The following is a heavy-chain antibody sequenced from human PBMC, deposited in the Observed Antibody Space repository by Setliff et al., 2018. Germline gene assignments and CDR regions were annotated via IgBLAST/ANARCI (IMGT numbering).Heavy chain of an antibody. J-gene: IGHJ6*03. D-gene: IGHD5-18*01. CDR2: TIPMFGTT. CDR3: AREGVDTRSSTDYRYYMDV. Sequence: SVKVSCKASGGTFSGYGITWVRQAPGQGLGWMGGTIPMFGTTNYAQKFQGRVTIITDASTSTSYMALSSLTSADTAVYYCAREGVDTRSSTDYRYYMDVWGKGTTVTVSS. V-gene: IGHV1-69*05. CDR1: GGTFSGYG.